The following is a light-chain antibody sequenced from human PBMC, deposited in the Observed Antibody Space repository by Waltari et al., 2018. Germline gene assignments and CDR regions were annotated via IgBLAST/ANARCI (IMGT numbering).Light chain of an antibody. Sequence: LVLTQSPSASASLGASVKLTCSLPGEYSAYAIAWHQKQPLKGPRYLMTVNSDGSHKKGDGISVLFSGSSSDLDRYLIISRLQSDDEADYFCQTWGTVIQVFGSGTKLTVL. CDR2: VNSDGSH. CDR1: GEYSAYA. J-gene: IGLJ3*02. V-gene: IGLV4-69*01. CDR3: QTWGTVIQV.